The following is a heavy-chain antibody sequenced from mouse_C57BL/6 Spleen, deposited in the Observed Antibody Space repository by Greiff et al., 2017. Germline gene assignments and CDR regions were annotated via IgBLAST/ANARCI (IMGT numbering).Heavy chain of an antibody. CDR3: ARGGTTGVTYYAMDD. D-gene: IGHD1-1*01. Sequence: VQLQQSGPELVKPGASVKISCKASGYSFTDYNLNWVKQSNGKSLEWIGVINPNYGTTSYNQKFKGKDTLTVDQSSCTAYLQLNSLTSEDSAVYYCARGGTTGVTYYAMDDWGQGTSGTVSS. CDR1: GYSFTDYN. CDR2: INPNYGTT. J-gene: IGHJ4*01. V-gene: IGHV1-39*01.